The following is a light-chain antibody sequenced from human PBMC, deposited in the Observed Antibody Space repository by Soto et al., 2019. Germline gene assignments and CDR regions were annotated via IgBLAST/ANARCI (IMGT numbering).Light chain of an antibody. Sequence: DIQITQSPSSLSASVGDRVTITCRSSQTISSWLAWYQQKPWKAPNLLIYKASTLKSGVPSRFSGSGSGTEFTLTISSLQPDDFATYYCQHYNSYSEAFGQGNKVDIK. CDR1: QTISSW. CDR3: QHYNSYSEA. CDR2: KAS. V-gene: IGKV1-5*03. J-gene: IGKJ1*01.